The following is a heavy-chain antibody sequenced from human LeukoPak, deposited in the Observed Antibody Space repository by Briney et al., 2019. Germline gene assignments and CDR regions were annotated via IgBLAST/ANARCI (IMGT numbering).Heavy chain of an antibody. CDR3: ARGVGSSWYGAQFDY. Sequence: SETLSLTCTVSGGSISSGGYYWSWIRQHPGKGLEWIGYIYYSGSTYYNPSLKSRVTISVDTSKNQFSLKLSSVTAADTAVYYCARGVGSSWYGAQFDYWGQGTLVTVSS. CDR2: IYYSGST. CDR1: GGSISSGGYY. J-gene: IGHJ4*02. D-gene: IGHD6-13*01. V-gene: IGHV4-31*03.